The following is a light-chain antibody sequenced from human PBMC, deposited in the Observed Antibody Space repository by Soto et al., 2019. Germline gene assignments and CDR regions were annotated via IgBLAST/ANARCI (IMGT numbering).Light chain of an antibody. CDR1: SGHSSYA. V-gene: IGLV4-69*01. J-gene: IGLJ2*01. CDR3: QTWGTGIVV. CDR2: IYNDGSH. Sequence: QSVLTQSPSASASLGASVKLTCTLSSGHSSYAIAWHQQQPEKGPRYLMKIYNDGSHNKGDGIPDRFSGSSSGAEHYLTISSLQSEDEADYYCQTWGTGIVVFGGGTKLTVL.